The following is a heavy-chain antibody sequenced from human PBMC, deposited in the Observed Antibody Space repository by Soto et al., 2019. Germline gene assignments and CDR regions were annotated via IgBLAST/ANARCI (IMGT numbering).Heavy chain of an antibody. CDR3: ARRGYGSGSDYYYYYMDV. Sequence: SETLSLTCTVSGGSISSSSYYWGWIRQPPGKGLEWIGSIYCSGSTYYNPSLKSRVTISVDTSKNQFSLKLSSVTAADTAVYYCARRGYGSGSDYYYYYMDVWGKGTTVTVSS. CDR2: IYCSGST. D-gene: IGHD3-10*01. CDR1: GGSISSSSYY. J-gene: IGHJ6*03. V-gene: IGHV4-39*01.